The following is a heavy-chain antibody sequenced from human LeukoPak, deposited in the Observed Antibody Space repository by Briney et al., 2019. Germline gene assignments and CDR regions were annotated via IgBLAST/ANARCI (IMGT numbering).Heavy chain of an antibody. J-gene: IGHJ5*02. D-gene: IGHD3-10*01. Sequence: GGSLRLTCAASGFTFSSYGMHWVRQAPGKGLEWVAFIRYDGNDKFYADSVKGRFTISRDTSKNTLYLQMNSLRTEDTAVYYCAKDLMRDRWFGESWGQGTLVTVSS. CDR2: IRYDGNDK. V-gene: IGHV3-30*02. CDR3: AKDLMRDRWFGES. CDR1: GFTFSSYG.